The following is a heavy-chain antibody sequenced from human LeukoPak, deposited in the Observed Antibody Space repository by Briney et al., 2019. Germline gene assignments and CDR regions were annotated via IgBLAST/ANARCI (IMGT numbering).Heavy chain of an antibody. CDR3: ARAGDFWSGYQFDY. Sequence: SETLSLTCTVSGGSISTSSYYWGWIRQPPGKGLEWIGNIYYSGSTYYNPSLKSRVTISVDTSKNQFSLKLSSVTAADTAVYYCARAGDFWSGYQFDYWGQGTLVTVSS. CDR1: GGSISTSSYY. CDR2: IYYSGST. V-gene: IGHV4-39*07. J-gene: IGHJ4*02. D-gene: IGHD3-3*01.